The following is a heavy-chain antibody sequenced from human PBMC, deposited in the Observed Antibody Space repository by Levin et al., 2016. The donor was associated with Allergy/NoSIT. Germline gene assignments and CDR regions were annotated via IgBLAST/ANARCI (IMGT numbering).Heavy chain of an antibody. CDR2: INRDGSYI. CDR1: GFTFSAYW. Sequence: GESLKISCAASGFTFSAYWMHWVRQAPGSGPVWVSRINRDGSYITYADSVRGRFTVSRDNARNTLYLQMNNLRAEDTAVYYCVYCRGTVCPWGQGTLVTVSS. V-gene: IGHV3-74*01. CDR3: VYCRGTVCP. D-gene: IGHD2-15*01. J-gene: IGHJ5*02.